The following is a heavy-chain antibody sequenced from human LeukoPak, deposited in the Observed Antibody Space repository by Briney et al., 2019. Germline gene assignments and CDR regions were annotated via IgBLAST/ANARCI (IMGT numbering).Heavy chain of an antibody. D-gene: IGHD6-19*01. Sequence: GGSLRLSCTASGFAFSVYAMSWLRQPPGKGLEWVTTINANSGTTSYAASVRGRFTISRDNSKNTLYLQLNTLRADDTATYYCAKPISGGLAVTADWFHPWGQGTLVVVSS. CDR3: AKPISGGLAVTADWFHP. V-gene: IGHV3-23*01. J-gene: IGHJ5*01. CDR1: GFAFSVYA. CDR2: INANSGTT.